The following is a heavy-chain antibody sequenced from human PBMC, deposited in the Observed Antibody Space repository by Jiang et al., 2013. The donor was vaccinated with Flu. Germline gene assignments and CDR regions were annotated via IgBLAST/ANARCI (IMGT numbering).Heavy chain of an antibody. CDR1: GGTFSSYA. V-gene: IGHV1-69*01. D-gene: IGHD4-11*01. CDR3: ARERSEDSNYAFQH. CDR2: IIPIFGTA. Sequence: SCKASGGTFSSYAISWVRQAPGQGLEWMGGIIPIFGTANYAQKFQGRVTITADESTSTAYIELSSLRSEDTAVYYCARERSEDSNYAFQHWGQGTLVTVSS. J-gene: IGHJ1*01.